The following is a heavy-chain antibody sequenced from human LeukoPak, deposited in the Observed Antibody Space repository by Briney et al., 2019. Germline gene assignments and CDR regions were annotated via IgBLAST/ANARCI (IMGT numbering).Heavy chain of an antibody. J-gene: IGHJ5*02. CDR2: MNPNGGNT. CDR3: ARGRGYDFWSGYTEDWFDP. CDR1: GYTFTSYD. V-gene: IGHV1-8*01. D-gene: IGHD3-3*01. Sequence: GASVKVSCKASGYTFTSYDINWVRQATGQGLEWMGWMNPNGGNTGYAQKLQGRGTMTRDNSISTAYMELSSLRAEDTAVYYCARGRGYDFWSGYTEDWFDPWGQRTLVTVSS.